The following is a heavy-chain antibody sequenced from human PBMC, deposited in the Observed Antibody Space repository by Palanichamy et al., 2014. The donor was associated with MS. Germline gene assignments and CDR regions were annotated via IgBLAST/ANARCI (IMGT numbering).Heavy chain of an antibody. Sequence: QVQLMQSGAEVKKPGASVKISCKTSGYAFTSYGVTWVRQAPGQGLEWMGWISGYNGDTKYSQNFQGRVIMTTDTSTSTAHMELRSLGSDDTALYYCTRSGVTRLWLATFDNWGQGTLVSVSS. J-gene: IGHJ4*02. CDR1: GYAFTSYG. D-gene: IGHD6-19*01. CDR3: TRSGVTRLWLATFDN. CDR2: ISGYNGDT. V-gene: IGHV1-18*04.